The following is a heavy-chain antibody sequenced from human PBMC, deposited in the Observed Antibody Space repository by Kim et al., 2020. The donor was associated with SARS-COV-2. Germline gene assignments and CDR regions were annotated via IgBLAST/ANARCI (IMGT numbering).Heavy chain of an antibody. Sequence: GGSLRLSCEASGFTFNNYGMHWVRQTPAKGLEWVAVISYDGSNEYYADSVKGRFTISRDNSENTLYLQMNSLEAEDTAVYYCARENWGNYDYWGQGTLVTVSS. D-gene: IGHD7-27*01. J-gene: IGHJ4*02. CDR2: ISYDGSNE. CDR3: ARENWGNYDY. V-gene: IGHV3-33*08. CDR1: GFTFNNYG.